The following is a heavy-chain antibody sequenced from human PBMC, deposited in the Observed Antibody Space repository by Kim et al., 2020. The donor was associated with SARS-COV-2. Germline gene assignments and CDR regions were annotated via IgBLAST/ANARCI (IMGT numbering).Heavy chain of an antibody. Sequence: GGSLRLSCAASGFTFSSYWMSWVRQAPGKGLEWVANIKQDGSEKYYVDSVKGRFTISRDNAKNSLYLQMNSLRAEDTAVYYCARDRGIVVVPAAQEALDYWGQGTLVTVSS. CDR2: IKQDGSEK. CDR1: GFTFSSYW. J-gene: IGHJ4*02. CDR3: ARDRGIVVVPAAQEALDY. D-gene: IGHD2-2*01. V-gene: IGHV3-7*01.